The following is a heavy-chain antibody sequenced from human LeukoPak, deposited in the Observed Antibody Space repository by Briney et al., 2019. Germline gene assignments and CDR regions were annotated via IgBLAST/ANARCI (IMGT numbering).Heavy chain of an antibody. CDR1: GFTFSSYG. Sequence: GGSLRLSCAASGFTFSSYGMHWVRQAPGKGLEWVAVISYDGSNKYYADSVKGRFTISRDNSKNTLYLQMNSLRAEDTAVYYCARDIIYYGSGSYMDVWGKGTTVTVSS. J-gene: IGHJ6*04. CDR3: ARDIIYYGSGSYMDV. V-gene: IGHV3-30*03. D-gene: IGHD3-10*01. CDR2: ISYDGSNK.